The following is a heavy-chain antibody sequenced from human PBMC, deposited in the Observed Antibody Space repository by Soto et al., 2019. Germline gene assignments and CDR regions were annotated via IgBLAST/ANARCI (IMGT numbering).Heavy chain of an antibody. J-gene: IGHJ4*02. D-gene: IGHD6-13*01. CDR3: ARGPIAAAGIYSYYFDY. Sequence: SETLSLTCTVSGGSISSYYWSWIRQPPGKGLEWIGYIYYSGSTNYNPSLKSRVTISVDTSKNQFSLKLSSVTAADTAVYYCARGPIAAAGIYSYYFDYWGQGTLVTVSS. V-gene: IGHV4-59*01. CDR1: GGSISSYY. CDR2: IYYSGST.